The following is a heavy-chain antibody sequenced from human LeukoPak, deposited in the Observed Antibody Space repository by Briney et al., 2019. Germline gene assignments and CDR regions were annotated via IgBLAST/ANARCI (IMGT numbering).Heavy chain of an antibody. J-gene: IGHJ4*02. Sequence: GGSLRLSCAASGFTFRSYSMSWVRQAPGKGLEWLSYISSSGRNIYYTDSVKGRFTISRDNAQNSLYLQMCSLRAEDTAVYYCVTAFGPGIAATGTGADWGQGTLFTVSS. V-gene: IGHV3-48*01. D-gene: IGHD6-13*01. CDR3: VTAFGPGIAATGTGAD. CDR1: GFTFRSYS. CDR2: ISSSGRNI.